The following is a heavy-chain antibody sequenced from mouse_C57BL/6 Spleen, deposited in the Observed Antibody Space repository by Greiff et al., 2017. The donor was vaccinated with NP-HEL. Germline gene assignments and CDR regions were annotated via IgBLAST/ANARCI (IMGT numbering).Heavy chain of an antibody. CDR1: GYTFTDYN. CDR3: ARSEYLAVLFDY. Sequence: EVQLQESGPELVKPGASVKIPCKASGYTFTDYNMDWVKQSHGKSLEWIGDINPNNGGTIYNQKFKGKATLTVDKSSSTAYMELRSLTSEDTAVYYCARSEYLAVLFDYWGQGTTLTVSS. CDR2: INPNNGGT. J-gene: IGHJ2*01. D-gene: IGHD5-1*01. V-gene: IGHV1-18*01.